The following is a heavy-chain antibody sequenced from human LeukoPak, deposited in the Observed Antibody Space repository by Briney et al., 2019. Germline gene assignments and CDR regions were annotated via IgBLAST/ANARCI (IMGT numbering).Heavy chain of an antibody. D-gene: IGHD3-22*01. CDR1: GFTFSNAW. Sequence: AGGSLRLSCAASGFTFSNAWMNWVRQAPGKGLEWVGRKSKTDGGTTDYAAPVKGRFTISRDDSKNTLYLQMNSLKTEDTAVYYCSTTYYYDSSEGHWGQGTLVTVSS. J-gene: IGHJ4*02. V-gene: IGHV3-15*07. CDR3: STTYYYDSSEGH. CDR2: KSKTDGGTT.